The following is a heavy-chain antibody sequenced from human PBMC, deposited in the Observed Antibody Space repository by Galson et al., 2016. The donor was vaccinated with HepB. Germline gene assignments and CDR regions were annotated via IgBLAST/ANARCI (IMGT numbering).Heavy chain of an antibody. CDR3: AKDRGYNWNLIDQ. V-gene: IGHV3-33*03. J-gene: IGHJ4*02. CDR1: GFTFTAHA. Sequence: SLRLSCATSGFTFTAHAMHWVRQAPGKGLEWVAVIWYDGSTYYTDSVKGRFTISRDISATTVFLQMNSPRSEDTAVYYCAKDRGYNWNLIDQWGRGTLVIVSS. CDR2: IWYDGST. D-gene: IGHD1-20*01.